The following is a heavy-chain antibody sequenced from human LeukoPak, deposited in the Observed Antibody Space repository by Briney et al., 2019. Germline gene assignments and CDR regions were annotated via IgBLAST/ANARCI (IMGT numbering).Heavy chain of an antibody. J-gene: IGHJ4*02. CDR3: ARAVLYDLWSGGYFDY. D-gene: IGHD3-3*01. Sequence: SQTLSLTCTVSGGSISSGDYYWSWIRQPPGKGLEWIGYIYYSGSTYYNPSLKSRVTISVDTSKNQFSLKLSSVTAADTAVYYCARAVLYDLWSGGYFDYWGQGTLVTVSS. CDR1: GGSISSGDYY. V-gene: IGHV4-30-4*08. CDR2: IYYSGST.